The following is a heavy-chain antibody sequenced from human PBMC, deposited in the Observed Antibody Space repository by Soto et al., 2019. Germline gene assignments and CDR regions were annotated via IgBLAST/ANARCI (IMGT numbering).Heavy chain of an antibody. Sequence: GESLKISCKGSGYSFTSYWISWVRQMPGKGLEWMGRIDPSDSYTNYSPSFQGHVTISADKSISTAYLQWSSLKASDTAMYYCARAPKSVTTPYGMDVWGQGTTVTVFS. CDR2: IDPSDSYT. V-gene: IGHV5-10-1*01. CDR1: GYSFTSYW. J-gene: IGHJ6*02. D-gene: IGHD4-4*01. CDR3: ARAPKSVTTPYGMDV.